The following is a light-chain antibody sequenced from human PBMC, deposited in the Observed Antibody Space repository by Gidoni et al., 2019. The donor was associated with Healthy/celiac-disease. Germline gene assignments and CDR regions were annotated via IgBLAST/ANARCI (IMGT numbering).Light chain of an antibody. CDR2: WAS. V-gene: IGKV4-1*01. J-gene: IGKJ4*01. CDR1: QSVLYSSNNKNY. CDR3: QQYYSTPPT. Sequence: DIVMIQSPDSLAVSLGEWATINCKSSQSVLYSSNNKNYLAWYQQKPGQPPKLLIYWASTRESGVPDRFSGSGSGTDFTLTISSLQAEDVAVYYCQQYYSTPPTFGGGTKVEIK.